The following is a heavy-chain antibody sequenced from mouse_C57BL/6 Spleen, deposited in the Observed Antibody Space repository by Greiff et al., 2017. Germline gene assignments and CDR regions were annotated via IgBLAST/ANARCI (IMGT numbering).Heavy chain of an antibody. CDR2: INPSNGGT. J-gene: IGHJ4*01. CDR1: GYTFTSYW. D-gene: IGHD2-13*01. CDR3: ARGGGSYGDGKVGAMED. Sequence: VQLQQPGTELVKPGASVKLSCKASGYTFTSYWMHWVKQRPGQGLEWIGNINPSNGGTNYNEKFKSKATLTVYQSSSTAYMQLSSLTSEDSAVYYFARGGGSYGDGKVGAMEDWGQGTSVTVSS. V-gene: IGHV1-53*01.